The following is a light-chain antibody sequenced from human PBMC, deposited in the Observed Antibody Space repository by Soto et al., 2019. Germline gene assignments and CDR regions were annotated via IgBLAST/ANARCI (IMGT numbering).Light chain of an antibody. V-gene: IGLV2-14*01. CDR3: SSYTTTNTLYV. CDR1: NSNVAGNNY. Sequence: QSVLTQPASVSGSPGQSSTIPCTGTNSNVAGNNYVSWYQHHPGKAPKLMIYEVFNRPSGVSSRFSGSKSGSTASLTISGLQAEDEADYYCSSYTTTNTLYVFGTGTKLTVL. J-gene: IGLJ1*01. CDR2: EVF.